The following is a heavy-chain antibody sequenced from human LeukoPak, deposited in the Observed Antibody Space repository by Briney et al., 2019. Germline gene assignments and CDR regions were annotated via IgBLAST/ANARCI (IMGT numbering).Heavy chain of an antibody. CDR3: ARGPHCSSTSCYRSWFDP. J-gene: IGHJ5*02. CDR2: ISAYNGNT. V-gene: IGHV1-18*01. CDR1: GYTFTSYG. Sequence: ASVKVSCKASGYTFTSYGISWVRQAPGQGLERMGWISAYNGNTNYAQKLQGRVTMTTDTSTSTAYMELRSLRSDDTAVYYCARGPHCSSTSCYRSWFDPWGQGTLVTVSS. D-gene: IGHD2-2*01.